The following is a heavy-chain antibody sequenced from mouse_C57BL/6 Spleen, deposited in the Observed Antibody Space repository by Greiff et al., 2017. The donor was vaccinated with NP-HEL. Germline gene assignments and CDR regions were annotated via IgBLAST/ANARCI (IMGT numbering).Heavy chain of an antibody. Sequence: QVQLKESGAELARPGASVKMSCKASGYTFTSYTMHWVKQRPGQGLEWIGYINPSSGYTKYNQKFKDKATLTADKSSSTAYMQLSSLTSEDSAVYYCARANWDEGLLYFDYWGQGTTLTVSS. CDR1: GYTFTSYT. D-gene: IGHD4-1*01. V-gene: IGHV1-4*01. CDR2: INPSSGYT. J-gene: IGHJ2*01. CDR3: ARANWDEGLLYFDY.